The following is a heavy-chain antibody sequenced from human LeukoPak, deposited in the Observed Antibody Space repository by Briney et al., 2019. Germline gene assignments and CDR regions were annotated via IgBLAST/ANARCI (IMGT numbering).Heavy chain of an antibody. CDR3: ARELREHGVFDI. Sequence: GGSLRLSCAASGFTLSRYSMNWVRQAPGKGLEWVSSISSGSSYIYYAASVKGRFSISRDNSKNTVYLQMNSLRAEDTAVYYCARELREHGVFDIWGQGTMVTVSS. V-gene: IGHV3-21*04. CDR1: GFTLSRYS. D-gene: IGHD1-26*01. J-gene: IGHJ3*02. CDR2: ISSGSSYI.